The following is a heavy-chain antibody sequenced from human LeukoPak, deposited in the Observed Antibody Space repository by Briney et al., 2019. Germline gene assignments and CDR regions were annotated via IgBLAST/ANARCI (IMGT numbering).Heavy chain of an antibody. V-gene: IGHV1-8*02. CDR3: ARVPRITGTGPPRRFDY. CDR2: MNPNSGNT. J-gene: IGHJ4*02. Sequence: VASVKVSCKASGYTFTSYDINWVRQATGQGLEWMGWMNPNSGNTGYAQKFQGRVTMTRNTSISTAYMELSSLRSEDTAVYYCARVPRITGTGPPRRFDYWGQGTLVTVSS. CDR1: GYTFTSYD. D-gene: IGHD1-20*01.